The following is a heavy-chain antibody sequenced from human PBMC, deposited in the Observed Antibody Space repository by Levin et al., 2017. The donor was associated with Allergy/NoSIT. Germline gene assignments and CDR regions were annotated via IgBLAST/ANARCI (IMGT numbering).Heavy chain of an antibody. V-gene: IGHV5-10-1*01. CDR1: GYSFTSYW. D-gene: IGHD3-16*01. J-gene: IGHJ4*02. Sequence: GESLKISCQGSGYSFTSYWINWVRQMPGKGLEWMGRIDPSDSYTNYSPSFQGHVTISADKSISTAYLQWSSLKASDTAIYYCARPSSSAGGYDDSWGQGTLVTVSS. CDR3: ARPSSSAGGYDDS. CDR2: IDPSDSYT.